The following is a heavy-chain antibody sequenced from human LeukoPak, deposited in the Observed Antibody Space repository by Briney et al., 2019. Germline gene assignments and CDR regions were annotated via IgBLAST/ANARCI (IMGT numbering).Heavy chain of an antibody. CDR2: ISAYNGNT. J-gene: IGHJ2*01. CDR3: ARGPPYFWYFDL. V-gene: IGHV1-18*01. CDR1: GGTFSSYA. D-gene: IGHD3-9*01. Sequence: ASVKVSCKASGGTFSSYAISWVRQAPGQGLEWMGWISAYNGNTNYAQKLQGRVTMTTDTSTSTAYMELRSLRSDDTAVYYCARGPPYFWYFDLWGRGTLVTVSS.